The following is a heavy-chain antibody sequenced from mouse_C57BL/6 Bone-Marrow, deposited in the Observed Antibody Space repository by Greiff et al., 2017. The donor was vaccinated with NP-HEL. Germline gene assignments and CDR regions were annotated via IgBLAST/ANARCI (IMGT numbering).Heavy chain of an antibody. CDR3: ARSVITTVVEGFAY. CDR2: IYPGDGDT. J-gene: IGHJ3*01. CDR1: GYAFSSYW. V-gene: IGHV1-80*01. Sequence: VQLQQSGAELVKPGASVKISCKASGYAFSSYWMNWVKQRPGKGLEWIGQIYPGDGDTNYNGKFKGKATLTADKSSSTAYMQLSSLTYEDSAVYLCARSVITTVVEGFAYWGQGTLVTVSA. D-gene: IGHD1-1*01.